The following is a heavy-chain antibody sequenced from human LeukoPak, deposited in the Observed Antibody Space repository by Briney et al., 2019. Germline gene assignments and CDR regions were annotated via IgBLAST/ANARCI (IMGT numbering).Heavy chain of an antibody. V-gene: IGHV3-21*01. CDR1: GFTFSSYA. Sequence: GGSLRLSCAASGFTFSSYAMHWVRQAPGKGLEWVSSISSSSSYIYYADSVKGRFTISRDNAKNSLYLQMNSLRAEDTAVYYCARDEYYGSGSYYNYYYYMDVWGKGTTVTVSS. CDR3: ARDEYYGSGSYYNYYYYMDV. J-gene: IGHJ6*03. D-gene: IGHD3-10*01. CDR2: ISSSSSYI.